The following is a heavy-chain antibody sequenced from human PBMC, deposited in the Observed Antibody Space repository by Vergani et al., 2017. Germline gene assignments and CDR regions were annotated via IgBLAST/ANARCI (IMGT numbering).Heavy chain of an antibody. J-gene: IGHJ2*01. CDR2: INPSGGST. CDR1: GYTFTSYY. V-gene: IGHV1-46*01. Sequence: QVQLVQSGAEVKKPGASVKVSCKASGYTFTSYYMHWVRQAPGQGLEWMGIINPSGGSTSYAQKFQGRVTMTRDTSTSTVYMELSSLRSEDTAVYYCARDPVDTMVRGVHGNHNWYFDLWGRGTLVTVSS. CDR3: ARDPVDTMVRGVHGNHNWYFDL. D-gene: IGHD3-10*01.